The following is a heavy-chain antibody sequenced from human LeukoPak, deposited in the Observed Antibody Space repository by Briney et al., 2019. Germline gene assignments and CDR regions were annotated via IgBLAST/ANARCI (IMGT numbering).Heavy chain of an antibody. CDR1: GLTVSSNE. J-gene: IGHJ3*02. V-gene: IGHV3-53*01. CDR3: ARGGSYLNPTNAFDI. CDR2: IYRGGNI. Sequence: GGSLRLSCAASGLTVSSNEMSWIRQAPGKGLEWVSTIYRGGNIYYAESVKGRFTISRDNAKNSLYLQMNSLRAEDTAVYYCARGGSYLNPTNAFDIWGQGTMVTVSS. D-gene: IGHD1-26*01.